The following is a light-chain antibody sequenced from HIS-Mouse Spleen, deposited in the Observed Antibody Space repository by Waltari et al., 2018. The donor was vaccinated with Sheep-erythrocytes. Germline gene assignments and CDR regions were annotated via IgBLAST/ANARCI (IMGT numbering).Light chain of an antibody. CDR1: QSISSD. Sequence: DIQMTQPPSSLSASVGDRVTSTCRASQSISSDLNWYQQKPGKAPKLLIYAASSLQSGVPSRFSGSGSGTDFTLTISSLQPEDFATYYCQQSYSTPQFTFGPGTKVDIK. J-gene: IGKJ3*01. CDR3: QQSYSTPQFT. CDR2: AAS. V-gene: IGKV1-39*01.